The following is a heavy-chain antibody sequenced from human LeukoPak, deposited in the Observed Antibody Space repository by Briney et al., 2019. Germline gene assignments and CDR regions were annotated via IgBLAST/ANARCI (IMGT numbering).Heavy chain of an antibody. CDR1: GYTFTGYY. D-gene: IGHD3-22*01. CDR2: INPNSGGA. Sequence: ASVKVSCKASGYTFTGYYMHWVRQAPGQGLEWMGWINPNSGGANYAQKFQGRVTMTRDTSISTAYMELSRLRSDDTAVYYCARNGGYYDSSGYGFDYWGQGTLVTVSS. V-gene: IGHV1-2*02. CDR3: ARNGGYYDSSGYGFDY. J-gene: IGHJ4*02.